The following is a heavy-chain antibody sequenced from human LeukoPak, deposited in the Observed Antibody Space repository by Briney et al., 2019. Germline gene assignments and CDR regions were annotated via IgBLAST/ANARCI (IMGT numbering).Heavy chain of an antibody. CDR2: IYYSGST. V-gene: IGHV4-31*03. Sequence: SQTLSLTCTVSGGSISSGGYYWSWIRQHPGKGPEWIGYIYYSGSTYYNPSLKSRVTISVDTSKNQFSLKLSSVTAADTAVYYCARGLVRGVIDYWGQGTLVTISS. CDR3: ARGLVRGVIDY. CDR1: GGSISSGGYY. J-gene: IGHJ4*02. D-gene: IGHD3-10*01.